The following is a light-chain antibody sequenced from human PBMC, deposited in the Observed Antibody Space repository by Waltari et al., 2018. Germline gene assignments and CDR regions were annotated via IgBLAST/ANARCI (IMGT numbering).Light chain of an antibody. CDR1: QRVLYSSHQKAY. J-gene: IGKJ4*01. Sequence: DIVMTQSPDSLAVSLGERATINCKSSQRVLYSSHQKAYLAWYPQKPGQPPKLLIYWASTRESGVPDRFSGSGSGTDFTLTIRSLQAEDVAVYYCQQYYSTPLTFGGGTKVEIK. CDR2: WAS. CDR3: QQYYSTPLT. V-gene: IGKV4-1*01.